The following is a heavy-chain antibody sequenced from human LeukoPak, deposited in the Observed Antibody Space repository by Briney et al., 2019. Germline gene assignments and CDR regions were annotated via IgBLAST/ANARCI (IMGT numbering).Heavy chain of an antibody. CDR2: ITGSGSTT. J-gene: IGHJ4*02. CDR3: SNDSTSGFTAALDY. D-gene: IGHD6-6*01. Sequence: PGGSLRLSCAVSRLAPSVITTGPGSPGQGLEWVSSITGSGSTTYYTDSVNGRFIISRDISKNTLYLQINGLRAENTAVSYFSNDSTSGFTAALDYWGQGTLVTVSS. CDR1: RLAPSVITT. V-gene: IGHV3-23*01.